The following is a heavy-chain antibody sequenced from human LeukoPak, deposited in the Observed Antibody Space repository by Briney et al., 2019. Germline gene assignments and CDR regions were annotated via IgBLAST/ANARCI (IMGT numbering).Heavy chain of an antibody. CDR3: ARLQSANHDNGYYTGGFYYMDV. CDR1: GGSISNNY. Sequence: PSETLSLTCSVSGGSISNNYWGWIRQSPGKGLEWIGYISYTGSTSYNPSLKSRVDIFLETPRNQFSLEVTSVIAADTAIYYCARLQSANHDNGYYTGGFYYMDVWGKGTTVTVSS. CDR2: ISYTGST. D-gene: IGHD4-17*01. J-gene: IGHJ6*03. V-gene: IGHV4-59*08.